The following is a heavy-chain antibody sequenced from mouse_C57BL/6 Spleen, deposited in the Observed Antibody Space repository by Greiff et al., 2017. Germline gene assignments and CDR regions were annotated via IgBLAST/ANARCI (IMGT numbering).Heavy chain of an antibody. J-gene: IGHJ2*01. CDR2: IHPSDSDT. Sequence: VQLQQPGAELVKPGASVKVSCKASGYTFTSYWMNWVQQRPGQGLEWIGRIHPSDSDTNYNQKFKGKATLTVDNSSSTAYMQRSSLTSEDSAVYDCASIYYYGSSYFDYWGQGTTLTVSS. CDR3: ASIYYYGSSYFDY. CDR1: GYTFTSYW. D-gene: IGHD1-1*01. V-gene: IGHV1-74*01.